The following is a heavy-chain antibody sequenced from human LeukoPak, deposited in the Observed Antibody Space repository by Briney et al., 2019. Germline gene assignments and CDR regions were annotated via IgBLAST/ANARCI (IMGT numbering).Heavy chain of an antibody. CDR2: ISWNSGSI. Sequence: GGSLRLSCAASGFTFDDYAMHWVRQAPGKGLEWASGISWNSGSISYADSVNGRFTISRDNAKNSLYLQMNSLRAEDTALYYCAKDRGYSSSFDAFDIWGQGTMVTVSS. J-gene: IGHJ3*02. CDR3: AKDRGYSSSFDAFDI. CDR1: GFTFDDYA. V-gene: IGHV3-9*01. D-gene: IGHD6-13*01.